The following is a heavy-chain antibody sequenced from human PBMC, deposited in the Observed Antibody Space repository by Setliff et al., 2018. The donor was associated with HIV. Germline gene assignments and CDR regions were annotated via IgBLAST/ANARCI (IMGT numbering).Heavy chain of an antibody. Sequence: PGGSLRLSCAASGFTFSNYEMNWVRQAPGKGLEWVANLKPDGSEKYYMDSVKGRFIISRDNTESSLFLQMNSLRVEDTAIYYCATAGRSGAIDYWGQGTVVTVSS. V-gene: IGHV3-7*01. CDR1: GFTFSNYE. D-gene: IGHD1-26*01. CDR2: LKPDGSEK. CDR3: ATAGRSGAIDY. J-gene: IGHJ4*02.